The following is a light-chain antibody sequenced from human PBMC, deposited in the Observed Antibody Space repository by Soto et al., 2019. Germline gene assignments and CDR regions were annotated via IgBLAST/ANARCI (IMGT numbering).Light chain of an antibody. Sequence: DIQMTQSPSTLSASVGDRFTITCRASQSISSWLAWYQQKPGKAPKLLIYDASNLETGVPSRFSGSGSGTDFTVTISSLQPEDFATYSCQQYYNLPITFGQGTRLE. CDR3: QQYYNLPIT. V-gene: IGKV1-5*01. CDR2: DAS. J-gene: IGKJ5*01. CDR1: QSISSW.